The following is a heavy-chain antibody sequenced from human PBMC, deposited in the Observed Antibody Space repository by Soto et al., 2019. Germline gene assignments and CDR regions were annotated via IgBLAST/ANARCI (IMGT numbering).Heavy chain of an antibody. J-gene: IGHJ4*02. Sequence: QVQLVESGGGVVQPGRSLRLSCAASGFTFSSYGMHWVRQAPGKGLEWVAVIWYDGSNKYYADSVKGPFTISRDNSKNTLYLQMNSLRAEDTAVYYCARDQYSGYDAEAYVDYWGQETLVTVSS. D-gene: IGHD5-12*01. V-gene: IGHV3-33*01. CDR3: ARDQYSGYDAEAYVDY. CDR1: GFTFSSYG. CDR2: IWYDGSNK.